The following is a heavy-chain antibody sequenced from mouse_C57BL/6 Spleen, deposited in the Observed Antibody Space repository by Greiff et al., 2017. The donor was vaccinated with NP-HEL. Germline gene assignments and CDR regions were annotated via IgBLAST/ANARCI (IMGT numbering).Heavy chain of an antibody. Sequence: DVMLVESGGGLVKPGGSLKLSCAASGFTFSSYTMSWVRQTPEKRLEWVATISGGGGNTYYPDSVKGRFTISRDNAKNTLYLQMSSLRSEDTALYYCARQVDHYGSSFDYWGQGTTLTVSS. CDR3: ARQVDHYGSSFDY. CDR2: ISGGGGNT. CDR1: GFTFSSYT. V-gene: IGHV5-9*01. J-gene: IGHJ2*01. D-gene: IGHD1-1*01.